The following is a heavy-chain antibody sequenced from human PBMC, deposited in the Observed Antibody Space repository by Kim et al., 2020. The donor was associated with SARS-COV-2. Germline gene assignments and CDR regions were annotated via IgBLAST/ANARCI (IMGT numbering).Heavy chain of an antibody. D-gene: IGHD5-12*01. CDR3: VRSSGHFDY. CDR1: GFTFSIYS. Sequence: GGSLRLSCAASGFTFSIYSMNWVRQAPGKGLEWISYIMSTSDTMYYADSVKGRFSISRDNAKNSLYLQMNSLRDEDTAVYYCVRSSGHFDYWGRGTLVTVSS. CDR2: IMSTSDTM. V-gene: IGHV3-48*02. J-gene: IGHJ4*02.